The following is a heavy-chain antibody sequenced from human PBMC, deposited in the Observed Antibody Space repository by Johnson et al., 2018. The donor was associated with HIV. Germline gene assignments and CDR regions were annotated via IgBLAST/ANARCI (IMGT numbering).Heavy chain of an antibody. CDR1: GFTFSSYG. J-gene: IGHJ3*02. Sequence: QVQLLESGGGVVQPGRSLRLSCAASGFTFSSYGMHWVRQAPGKGLEWVAVISYDGSNKYYADSVKGRFTISRDNSKNTLYLQMNSLRAEDTAVYYCAKGAYAFDIWGQGTMVTVSS. CDR2: ISYDGSNK. CDR3: AKGAYAFDI. V-gene: IGHV3-30*18.